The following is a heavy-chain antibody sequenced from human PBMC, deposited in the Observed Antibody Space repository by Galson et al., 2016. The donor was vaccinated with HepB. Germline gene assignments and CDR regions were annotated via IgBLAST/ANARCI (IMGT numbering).Heavy chain of an antibody. CDR2: TYYKSKWYN. J-gene: IGHJ6*02. V-gene: IGHV6-1*01. CDR1: GDSVSSNSAA. D-gene: IGHD3-9*01. Sequence: CAISGDSVSSNSAAWNWIRQSPSRGLEWLGRTYYKSKWYNDYAVSVKSRITVNADTSKNQFSLQLNSVTPEDTAVYYCARDLTISYKKYYYYYGLDVWGQGTTVTVSS. CDR3: ARDLTISYKKYYYYYGLDV.